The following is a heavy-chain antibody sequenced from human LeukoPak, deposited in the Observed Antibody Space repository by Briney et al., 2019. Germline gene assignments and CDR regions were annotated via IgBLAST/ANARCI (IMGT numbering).Heavy chain of an antibody. D-gene: IGHD6-19*01. CDR1: GFAFSAYG. J-gene: IGHJ4*02. Sequence: GGSLSLSCAASGFAFSAYGMHWVRQAPGKGLEWVAVLSYDGTNGYYAGSVKGRLTISRDNSKNTLDLQMNSLRAEDTAVYYCAKGLNSGWYGQSFDLWGQGTLVTVSS. V-gene: IGHV3-30*18. CDR2: LSYDGTNG. CDR3: AKGLNSGWYGQSFDL.